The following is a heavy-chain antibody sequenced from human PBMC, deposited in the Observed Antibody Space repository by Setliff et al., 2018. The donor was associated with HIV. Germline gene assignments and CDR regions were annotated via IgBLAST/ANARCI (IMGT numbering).Heavy chain of an antibody. CDR1: GYTFTSYY. V-gene: IGHV1-46*01. D-gene: IGHD2-2*01. CDR2: INPSGGST. CDR3: ARVAGYCSSTSCSKPYDH. J-gene: IGHJ5*02. Sequence: ASVKVSCKASGYTFTSYYMHWVRQAPGQGLEWMGIINPSGGSTSYAQKFQGRVTMIRDTSTSTVYMELSSLRSEDTAVYCCARVAGYCSSTSCSKPYDHWGQGTLVTVSS.